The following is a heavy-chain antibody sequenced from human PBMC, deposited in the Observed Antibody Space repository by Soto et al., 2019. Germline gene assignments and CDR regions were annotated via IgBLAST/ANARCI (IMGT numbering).Heavy chain of an antibody. J-gene: IGHJ4*02. CDR1: GFNLNTYG. V-gene: IGHV3-30*02. CDR3: VRDLALMADY. Sequence: GGSLRLSCVASGFNLNTYGIDGVRQAPGKGLQWVAQILYDGSKKHYADSVRGRFTITRDNSKNTVYLQMDSLRVDDTAMYYCVRDLALMADYWGQGTLVTVSS. D-gene: IGHD3-16*01. CDR2: ILYDGSKK.